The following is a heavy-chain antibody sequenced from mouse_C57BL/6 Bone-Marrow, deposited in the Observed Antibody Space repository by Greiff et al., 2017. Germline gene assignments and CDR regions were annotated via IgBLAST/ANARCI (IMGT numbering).Heavy chain of an antibody. CDR3: ARLQTGTAWFAY. CDR1: GFTFSSYG. Sequence: EVMLVESGGDLVKPGGSLKLSCAASGFTFSSYGMSWVRQTPDKRLEWVATISSGGSYTYYPDSVKGRFTISRDNAKNTLYLQMSSLTSEDTAMYYCARLQTGTAWFAYWGQGTLVTVSA. J-gene: IGHJ3*01. D-gene: IGHD4-1*01. CDR2: ISSGGSYT. V-gene: IGHV5-6*02.